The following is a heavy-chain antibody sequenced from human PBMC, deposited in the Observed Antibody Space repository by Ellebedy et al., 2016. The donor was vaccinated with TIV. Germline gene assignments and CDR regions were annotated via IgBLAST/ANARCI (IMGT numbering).Heavy chain of an antibody. J-gene: IGHJ4*02. D-gene: IGHD5-18*01. CDR3: ARGGKDSAMVNSYYFDS. CDR2: LYYGGAT. CDR1: GFNVGDNY. V-gene: IGHV3-53*05. Sequence: GESLKISCAASGFNVGDNYMTWVRQAPGKGLEWVSVLYYGGATHYADSVKGRFTISRDNSQNTLFLQMNGLRTDDTAVYFCARGGKDSAMVNSYYFDSWGQGTLVTVSS.